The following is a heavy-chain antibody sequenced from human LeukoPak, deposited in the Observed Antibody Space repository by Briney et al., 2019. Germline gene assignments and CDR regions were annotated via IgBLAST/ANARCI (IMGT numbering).Heavy chain of an antibody. D-gene: IGHD2-2*01. Sequence: ASVKVSCKASGYTFTGYYMHWVRQAPGQGLEWMGWINSNSGGTKHAQKFQGRVTMTRDTSISTAYMELSRLRSDDTAVYYCAQGYCSSNNCYPLDYWGQGTLVIASS. V-gene: IGHV1-2*02. CDR2: INSNSGGT. J-gene: IGHJ4*02. CDR1: GYTFTGYY. CDR3: AQGYCSSNNCYPLDY.